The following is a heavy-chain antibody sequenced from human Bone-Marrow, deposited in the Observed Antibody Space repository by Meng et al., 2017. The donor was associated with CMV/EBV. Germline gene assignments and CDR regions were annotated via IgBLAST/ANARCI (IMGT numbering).Heavy chain of an antibody. Sequence: GESLKISCAASGFTFSSYAMSWVRQAPGKGLEWVSAMSGGVTSTYYADSVKGRFTISRDNSKNTLYLQMNSLRAEDTAIYYCAKGKASDQWGQGTLVTVPS. V-gene: IGHV3-23*01. CDR1: GFTFSSYA. J-gene: IGHJ4*02. CDR2: MSGGVTST. CDR3: AKGKASDQ.